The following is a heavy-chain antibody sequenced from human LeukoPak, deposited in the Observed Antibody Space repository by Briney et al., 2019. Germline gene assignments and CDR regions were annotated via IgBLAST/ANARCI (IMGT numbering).Heavy chain of an antibody. CDR2: IIPILGIA. D-gene: IGHD2-2*01. CDR3: ARDTGYCSSTSCLNWFDP. V-gene: IGHV1-69*04. CDR1: GGTFSSYT. Sequence: SVKVSCKASGGTFSSYTISWVRQAPGQGLEWMGRIIPILGIANYAQKFQGRVTITADKCTSTAYMELSSLRSEDTAVYYCARDTGYCSSTSCLNWFDPWGQGTLVTVSS. J-gene: IGHJ5*02.